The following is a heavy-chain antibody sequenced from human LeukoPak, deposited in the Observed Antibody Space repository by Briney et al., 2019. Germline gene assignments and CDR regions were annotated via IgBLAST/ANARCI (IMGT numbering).Heavy chain of an antibody. Sequence: PSETLSLTCAVYGGSFSGYYWSWIRQPPGKGLEWIGEINHSGSTNYNPSLKSRVTISVDTSKNQFSLKLSSVTAADTAVYYCARGWYDFWSGYYTGRFWFDPWGQGTLVTVSS. CDR1: GGSFSGYY. D-gene: IGHD3-3*01. V-gene: IGHV4-34*01. CDR3: ARGWYDFWSGYYTGRFWFDP. J-gene: IGHJ5*02. CDR2: INHSGST.